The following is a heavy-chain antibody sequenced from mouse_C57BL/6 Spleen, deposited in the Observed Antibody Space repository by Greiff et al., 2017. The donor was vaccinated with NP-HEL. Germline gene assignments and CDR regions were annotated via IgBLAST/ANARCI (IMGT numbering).Heavy chain of an antibody. V-gene: IGHV14-1*01. J-gene: IGHJ3*01. Sequence: VQLKQSGAELVRPGASVKLSCTASGFNIKDYYMHWVKQRPEQGLEWIGRIDPEDGDTEYAPKFQGKATMTADTSSNPAYLQLSSLTSEDTAVYYCTTSYTTVVAEGFAYWGQGTLVTVSA. CDR2: IDPEDGDT. CDR1: GFNIKDYY. D-gene: IGHD1-1*01. CDR3: TTSYTTVVAEGFAY.